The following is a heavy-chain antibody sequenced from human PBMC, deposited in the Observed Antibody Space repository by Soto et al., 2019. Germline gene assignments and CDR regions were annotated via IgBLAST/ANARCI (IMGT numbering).Heavy chain of an antibody. CDR3: AGGSPSAWELSFY. CDR2: IDRNGGT. Sequence: QVQLQQWGAGLLKPSETLSLTCAVYGGAFSNYYWSWIRQPPGKGLEWIGEIDRNGGTSYAPSLKSRVTISIETSKKQFSLKQASVIAADTAIYCCAGGSPSAWELSFYWGQGDLVTVSS. J-gene: IGHJ4*02. D-gene: IGHD1-26*01. V-gene: IGHV4-34*01. CDR1: GGAFSNYY.